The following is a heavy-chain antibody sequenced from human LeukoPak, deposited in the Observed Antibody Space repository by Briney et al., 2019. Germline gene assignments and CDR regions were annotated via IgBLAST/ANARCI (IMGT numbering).Heavy chain of an antibody. CDR1: GFTVSSNY. CDR3: ARDWSNTYYFDY. Sequence: TGGSLRLSCAASGFTVSSNYMSWVRQAPGKGLEWVSVIYSGGSTYYADSVKGRFTISRDNSKNTLYLQMNSLRAEDTAVYYCARDWSNTYYFDYWGQGTLVTVSS. CDR2: IYSGGST. V-gene: IGHV3-66*01. J-gene: IGHJ4*02.